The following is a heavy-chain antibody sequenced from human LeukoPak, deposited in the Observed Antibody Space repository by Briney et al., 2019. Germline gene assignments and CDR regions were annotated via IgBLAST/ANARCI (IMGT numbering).Heavy chain of an antibody. CDR3: ARGDYGDSDFDY. CDR1: GDSINGFY. V-gene: IGHV4-59*01. CDR2: IYYSGST. D-gene: IGHD4-17*01. J-gene: IGHJ4*02. Sequence: PSETLSLTCTVSGDSINGFYWSWIRQPPGKGPEWIGYIYYSGSTNYNPSLKSRVTISVDTSKNQFSLKLSSVTAADTAVYYCARGDYGDSDFDYWGQGTLVTVSS.